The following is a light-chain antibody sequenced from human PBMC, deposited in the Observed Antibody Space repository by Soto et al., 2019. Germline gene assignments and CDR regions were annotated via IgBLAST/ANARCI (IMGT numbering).Light chain of an antibody. CDR3: QQRSNWPPGT. CDR1: QSVSSY. Sequence: EIVLTQSPATLSLSPGERATLSCRASQSVSSYLAWYQQKPGQAPRLLIYDASNRATGIPARFSVSGSGTYFTLTISSLEPEDFAVYYCQQRSNWPPGTFGGGTKVEIK. CDR2: DAS. V-gene: IGKV3-11*01. J-gene: IGKJ4*01.